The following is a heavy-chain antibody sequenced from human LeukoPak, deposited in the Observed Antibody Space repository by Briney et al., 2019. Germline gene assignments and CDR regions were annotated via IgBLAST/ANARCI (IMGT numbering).Heavy chain of an antibody. J-gene: IGHJ4*02. CDR2: NYSSSSTI. CDR3: ATSGGGEYSFDD. Sequence: GGSXXLSCAASGFTFSSYSMNWVRQAPGKGLEWVSYNYSSSSTIYYADSVKGRFTISRDNARNSLYLQMNSLRAEDTAVYYCATSGGGEYSFDDWGQGTLVTVSS. CDR1: GFTFSSYS. D-gene: IGHD3-16*01. V-gene: IGHV3-48*04.